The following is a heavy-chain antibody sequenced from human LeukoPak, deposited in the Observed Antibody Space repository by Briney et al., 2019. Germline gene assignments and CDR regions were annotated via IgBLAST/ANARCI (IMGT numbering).Heavy chain of an antibody. CDR2: INWDGEST. J-gene: IGHJ4*02. V-gene: IGHV3-20*04. CDR3: ARDLSASWYSLAY. Sequence: RPGGSLRLSCAVSGLTFYDYVMSWVRHAPGKGLEWVSGINWDGESTGYGDSVQGRFIISRDNAENALYLQMNGLRAEDTAVYYCARDLSASWYSLAYWGRGTPVTVSS. CDR1: GLTFYDYV. D-gene: IGHD6-13*01.